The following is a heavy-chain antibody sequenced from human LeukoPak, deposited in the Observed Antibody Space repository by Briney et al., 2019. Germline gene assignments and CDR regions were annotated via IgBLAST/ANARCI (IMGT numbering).Heavy chain of an antibody. Sequence: NSSETLSLTCTVSGGSISSYYWSWIRQPPGKGLEWIGSIYYSGSTYYNPSLKSRVTISVDTSKNQFSLKLSSVTAADTAVYYCAREASSSPFDYWGQGTLVTVSS. CDR1: GGSISSYY. CDR3: AREASSSPFDY. CDR2: IYYSGST. D-gene: IGHD6-6*01. V-gene: IGHV4-39*07. J-gene: IGHJ4*02.